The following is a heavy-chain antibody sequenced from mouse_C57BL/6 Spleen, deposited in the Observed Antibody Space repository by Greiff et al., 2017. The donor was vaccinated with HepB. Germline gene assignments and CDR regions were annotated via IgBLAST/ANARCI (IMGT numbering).Heavy chain of an antibody. D-gene: IGHD2-4*01. Sequence: QVQLQQSGAELARPGASVKLSCKASGYTFTSYGISWVKQRTGQGLEWIGEIYPRSGNTYYNEKFKGKATLTADKSSSTAYMELRSLTSEDSAVYFCARPHDLSNWYFDVWGTGTTVTVSS. V-gene: IGHV1-81*01. CDR2: IYPRSGNT. J-gene: IGHJ1*03. CDR1: GYTFTSYG. CDR3: ARPHDLSNWYFDV.